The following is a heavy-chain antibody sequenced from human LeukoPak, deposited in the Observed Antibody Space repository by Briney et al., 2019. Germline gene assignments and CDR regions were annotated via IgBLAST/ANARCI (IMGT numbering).Heavy chain of an antibody. D-gene: IGHD2-15*01. CDR3: AKDLAVVAASGYYFDY. J-gene: IGHJ4*02. CDR2: ISYDGSNK. CDR1: GFTFSSYA. Sequence: PGGSLRLSCAASGFTFSSYAMHWVRQAPGKGLEWVAVISYDGSNKYYADSVKGRFTISRDNSKKTLYLQMSSLRAEDRAVYYCAKDLAVVAASGYYFDYWGQGTLVTVSS. V-gene: IGHV3-30*04.